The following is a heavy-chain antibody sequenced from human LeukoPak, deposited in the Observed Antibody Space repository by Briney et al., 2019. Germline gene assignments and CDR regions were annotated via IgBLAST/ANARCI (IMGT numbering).Heavy chain of an antibody. CDR3: ARGQAIFGVVSCDYYYGMVV. CDR2: INHSGGT. V-gene: IGHV4-34*01. CDR1: GWSFSGYY. Sequence: SEPLTLTCAVYGWSFSGYYWSWIRQPPGKGLEWIGEINHSGGTTYNPSLKSRVTISVDTSKNQFSLKPSSVTAAGTAVYYCARGQAIFGVVSCDYYYGMVVWGQGTTVTVSS. J-gene: IGHJ6*02. D-gene: IGHD3-3*01.